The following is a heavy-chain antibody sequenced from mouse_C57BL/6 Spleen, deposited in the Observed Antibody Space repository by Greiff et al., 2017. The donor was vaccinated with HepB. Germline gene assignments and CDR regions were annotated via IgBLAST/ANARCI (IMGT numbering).Heavy chain of an antibody. CDR2: IDPETGGT. D-gene: IGHD2-3*01. Sequence: QVQLQQSGAELVRPGASVTLSCKASGYTFTDYEMHWVKQTPVQGLEWIGAIDPETGGTAYNQKFKGKAILTADKSSSTAYMELRSLTSEDSAVYYCTTHYDGYLFDYWGQGTTLTVSS. J-gene: IGHJ2*01. V-gene: IGHV1-15*01. CDR3: TTHYDGYLFDY. CDR1: GYTFTDYE.